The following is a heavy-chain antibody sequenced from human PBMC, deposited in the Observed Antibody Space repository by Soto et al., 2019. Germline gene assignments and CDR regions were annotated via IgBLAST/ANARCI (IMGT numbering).Heavy chain of an antibody. CDR1: GFTFDDYA. CDR2: ISWNSGSI. CDR3: AKEAAARPNYYYYYMDV. J-gene: IGHJ6*03. D-gene: IGHD6-6*01. Sequence: GGSLRLSCAASGFTFDDYAMHWVRQAPGKGLEWVSGISWNSGSIGYADSVKGRFTISRDNAKNSLYLQMNSLRAEDTALYYCAKEAAARPNYYYYYMDVWGKGTTVTVSS. V-gene: IGHV3-9*01.